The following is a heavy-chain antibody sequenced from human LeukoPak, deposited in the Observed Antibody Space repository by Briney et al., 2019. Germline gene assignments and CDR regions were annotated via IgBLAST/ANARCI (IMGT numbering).Heavy chain of an antibody. CDR2: INHSGST. V-gene: IGHV4-34*01. CDR1: GGSFSGYY. Sequence: SETLSLTCAVYGGSFSGYYWSWIRQPPGKGLEWIGEINHSGSTNYNPSLKSRVTIPVDTSKNQFSLKLSSVTAADTAVYYCARVPLAVAGSDYFDYWGQGTLVTVSS. CDR3: ARVPLAVAGSDYFDY. J-gene: IGHJ4*02. D-gene: IGHD6-19*01.